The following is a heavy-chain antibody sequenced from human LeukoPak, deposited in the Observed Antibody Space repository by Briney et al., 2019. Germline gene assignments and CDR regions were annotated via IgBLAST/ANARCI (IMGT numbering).Heavy chain of an antibody. V-gene: IGHV3-48*04. CDR1: GFTFSSYS. D-gene: IGHD3-10*01. CDR2: ISSSSSTI. J-gene: IGHJ4*02. CDR3: ARGDTMVRGVIPYFDY. Sequence: GGSLRLSCAASGFTFSSYSMNWVRQAPGKGLEWVSYISSSSSTIYYADSVKGRFTISRDNAKNSLYLQMNSLRAEDTAVYYCARGDTMVRGVIPYFDYWGQGTLVTVSS.